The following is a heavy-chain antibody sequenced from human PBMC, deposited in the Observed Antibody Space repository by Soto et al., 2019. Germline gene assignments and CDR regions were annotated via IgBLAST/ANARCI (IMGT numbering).Heavy chain of an antibody. CDR2: ISGSGGST. D-gene: IGHD3-22*01. Sequence: PGGSLRLSCAASGFTFSSYAMSWVRQAPGKGLEWVSAISGSGGSTYYADSVKGRFTISRDNSKNTLYLQMNSLRAEDTAVYYCAKARKYYDSSSSDYWGQGTLVTVSS. V-gene: IGHV3-23*01. CDR3: AKARKYYDSSSSDY. J-gene: IGHJ4*02. CDR1: GFTFSSYA.